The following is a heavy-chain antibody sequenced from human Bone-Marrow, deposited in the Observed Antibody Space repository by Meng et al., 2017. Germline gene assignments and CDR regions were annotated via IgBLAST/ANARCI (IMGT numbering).Heavy chain of an antibody. J-gene: IGHJ4*02. D-gene: IGHD1-14*01. CDR3: AREASPEYYFDY. Sequence: QYPCPGLFHPSHTLSLPFTVSVASITSVGYSWSWIGQHPGKGLEWIGYIYYIRSTYYNPSLKSLVTISVDTSKNQFSLKLSSVTAADTAVYYCAREASPEYYFDYWGQGTLVTVSS. V-gene: IGHV4-31*01. CDR2: IYYIRST. CDR1: VASITSVGYS.